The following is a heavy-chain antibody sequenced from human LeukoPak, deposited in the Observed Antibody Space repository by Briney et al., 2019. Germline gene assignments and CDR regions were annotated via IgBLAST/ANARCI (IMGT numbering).Heavy chain of an antibody. CDR1: GYTFTSYS. Sequence: ASVKVSCMASGYTFTSYSMLWVRPAPGQGLERMGIINPSGGSTSYAQKFQGRVTMTRDTSTSTVYMELSSLRSEDTAVYYCAREYYDRSDDRPIVYWGQGTLVTVSS. D-gene: IGHD3-22*01. V-gene: IGHV1-46*01. CDR2: INPSGGST. CDR3: AREYYDRSDDRPIVY. J-gene: IGHJ4*02.